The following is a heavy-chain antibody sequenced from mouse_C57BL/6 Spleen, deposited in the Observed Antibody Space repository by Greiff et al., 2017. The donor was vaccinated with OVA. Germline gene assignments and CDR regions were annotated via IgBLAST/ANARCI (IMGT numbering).Heavy chain of an antibody. V-gene: IGHV1-55*01. J-gene: IGHJ2*01. CDR2: IYPGSGST. Sequence: VQLQQSGAELVKPGASVKMSCKASGYTFTSYWITWVKQRPGQGLEWIGDIYPGSGSTNYNEKFKGKATMTVDTSSSTAYMQLSSLTSEDSAVYYWARAKGYFDYWGQGTTLTVSS. CDR1: GYTFTSYW. CDR3: ARAKGYFDY.